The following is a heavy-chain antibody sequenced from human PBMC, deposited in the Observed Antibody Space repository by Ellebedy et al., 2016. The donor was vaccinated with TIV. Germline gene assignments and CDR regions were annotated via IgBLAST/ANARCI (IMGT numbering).Heavy chain of an antibody. J-gene: IGHJ4*02. D-gene: IGHD1-20*01. Sequence: AASVKVSCKASGYTFTSYFMYWVQQAPGQGLEWMGTINPSVGHTTYAQKPQGRVTMTRDTSTSTVYMELNSLRSEDTAVYYCARGGGYNWNDAYHFDYWGQGTLVAVSS. CDR1: GYTFTSYF. CDR2: INPSVGHT. V-gene: IGHV1-46*01. CDR3: ARGGGYNWNDAYHFDY.